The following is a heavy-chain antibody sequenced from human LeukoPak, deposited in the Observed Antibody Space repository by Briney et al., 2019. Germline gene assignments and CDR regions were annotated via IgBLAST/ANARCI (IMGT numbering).Heavy chain of an antibody. V-gene: IGHV3-11*01. Sequence: PGGSLRLSCAASGFTFSDYYTNWIRQAPGKGLEWVSYISGSGDSKFYADSVKGRFTISRDNAKNSLYLQMNSLRAEDTAVYYCARRTYSNYFFDYWGQGALVTVSS. CDR3: ARRTYSNYFFDY. CDR1: GFTFSDYY. D-gene: IGHD4-11*01. CDR2: ISGSGDSK. J-gene: IGHJ4*02.